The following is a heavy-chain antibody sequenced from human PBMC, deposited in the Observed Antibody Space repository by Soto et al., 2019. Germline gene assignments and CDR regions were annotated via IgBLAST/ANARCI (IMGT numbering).Heavy chain of an antibody. Sequence: QVQLQESGPGRVKPSQTLSLTCTVSVGSISSGDYYWSWIRQPPGKGLEWIGYIYYSGSTYYNPSLKSRVTISVDTSKNQFSLKLRSVTAADTAVYYCARGISSGYYYVPWGQGTLVTVSS. CDR2: IYYSGST. V-gene: IGHV4-30-4*01. J-gene: IGHJ5*02. D-gene: IGHD3-22*01. CDR1: VGSISSGDYY. CDR3: ARGISSGYYYVP.